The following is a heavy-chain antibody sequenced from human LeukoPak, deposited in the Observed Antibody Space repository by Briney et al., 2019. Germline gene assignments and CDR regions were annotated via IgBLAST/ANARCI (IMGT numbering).Heavy chain of an antibody. J-gene: IGHJ5*02. CDR2: FDPEDGET. CDR3: ARDRRGQFRYFRLGNWFDP. D-gene: IGHD3-10*01. Sequence: GASVKVSCKVSGYTLTELSMHWVRQAPGKGLEWMGGFDPEDGETIYAQKFQGRVTMTEDTSTDTAYMELSSLRSEDTAVYYCARDRRGQFRYFRLGNWFDPWGQGTLVTVSS. CDR1: GYTLTELS. V-gene: IGHV1-24*01.